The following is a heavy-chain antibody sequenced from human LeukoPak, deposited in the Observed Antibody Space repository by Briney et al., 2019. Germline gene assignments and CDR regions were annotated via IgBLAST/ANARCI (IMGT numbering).Heavy chain of an antibody. CDR3: ASPGSYYDILTGPGYCDY. V-gene: IGHV1-2*02. D-gene: IGHD3-9*01. J-gene: IGHJ4*02. Sequence: ASVKVSCKASGYTFTGYYMHWVRQAPGQGLEWMGWINPSSGGTNYAQKFQGRVTMTRDTSISTAYMELSRLTSDDTAVYYCASPGSYYDILTGPGYCDYWGQGTLVTVSS. CDR2: INPSSGGT. CDR1: GYTFTGYY.